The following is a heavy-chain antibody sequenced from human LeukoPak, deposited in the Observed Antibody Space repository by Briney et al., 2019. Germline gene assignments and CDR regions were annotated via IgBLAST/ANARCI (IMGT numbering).Heavy chain of an antibody. V-gene: IGHV1-18*01. Sequence: GASVKVSCKASGYTFTSYGISWVRQAPGRGLEWMGWISAYNGNTNYAQKLQGRVTMTTDTSTSTAYMELRSLRSDDTAVYYCAREVGVDSTVPSDYWGQGTLVTVSS. D-gene: IGHD4-11*01. CDR2: ISAYNGNT. CDR1: GYTFTSYG. CDR3: AREVGVDSTVPSDY. J-gene: IGHJ4*02.